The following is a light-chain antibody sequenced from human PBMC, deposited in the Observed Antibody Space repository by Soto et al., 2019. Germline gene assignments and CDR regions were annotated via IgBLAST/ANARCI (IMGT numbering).Light chain of an antibody. CDR3: QQTYIATAT. V-gene: IGKV1-39*01. J-gene: IGKJ1*01. CDR2: AAS. Sequence: DIQMTQSPSSLSASVGDRVTFTCRASESINNCLSWFQQKPGQAPKLLIYAASSLQSGVPSRFRGSGSGTDFILPIDSLQPEDFATYYCQQTYIATATFGQGTQVGVK. CDR1: ESINNC.